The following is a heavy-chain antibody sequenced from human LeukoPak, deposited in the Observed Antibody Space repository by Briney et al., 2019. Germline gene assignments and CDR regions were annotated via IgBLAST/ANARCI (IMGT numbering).Heavy chain of an antibody. CDR2: MNPNRGNT. CDR3: ARRHGRCSDGSCYYPDY. V-gene: IGHV1-8*01. Sequence: WASVKVSCKASGYTFTSYDINWVRQATGQGLEWMGWMNPNRGNTGYAQKFQGRVTMTRSSSITTAYMELSSLRSEDTAVYYCARRHGRCSDGSCYYPDYWGQGTLVTVSS. CDR1: GYTFTSYD. D-gene: IGHD2-15*01. J-gene: IGHJ4*02.